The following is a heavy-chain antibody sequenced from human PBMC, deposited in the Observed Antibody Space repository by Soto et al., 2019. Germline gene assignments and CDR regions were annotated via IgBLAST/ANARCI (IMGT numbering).Heavy chain of an antibody. CDR1: GFTFSSYA. CDR3: ATLSGSGDYFDY. Sequence: GGSLRLSCAASGFTFSSYAMSWSRKAPWKGLEWVSASRGSGGSTYYADSVKGRFTISRDNAKNTLYLQMTSLRAEDTAVYHGATLSGSGDYFDYWGQGPLGTVPS. J-gene: IGHJ4*02. CDR2: SRGSGGST. V-gene: IGHV3-23*01. D-gene: IGHD2-15*01.